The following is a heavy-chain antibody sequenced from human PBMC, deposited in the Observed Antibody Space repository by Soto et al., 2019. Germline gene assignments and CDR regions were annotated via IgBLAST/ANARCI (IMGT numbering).Heavy chain of an antibody. CDR2: TSHDGVT. CDR3: ARQFGGVIARPLDY. V-gene: IGHV4-4*02. J-gene: IGHJ4*02. CDR1: SGSIDNVYW. Sequence: PSETLSLTCAVSSGSIDNVYWWSWVRQSPGKGLEWIGETSHDGVTNYNPSLEGRVTISVDTSKNQFSLKLTSVTAADTAVYYCARQFGGVIARPLDYWGQGTLVTVSS. D-gene: IGHD3-16*02.